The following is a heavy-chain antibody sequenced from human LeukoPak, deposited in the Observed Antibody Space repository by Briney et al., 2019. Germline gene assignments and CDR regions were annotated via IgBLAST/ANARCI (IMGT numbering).Heavy chain of an antibody. CDR1: GFTFSSYE. V-gene: IGHV3-48*03. J-gene: IGHJ3*02. CDR3: AKGIQLWFPDAFDI. D-gene: IGHD5-18*01. Sequence: GSLRLSCAASGFTFSSYEMNWVRQAPGKGLEWVSYISSSGSTIYYADSVKGRFTISRDNSKNTLYLQMNSLRAEDTAVYYCAKGIQLWFPDAFDIWGQGTMVTVSS. CDR2: ISSSGSTI.